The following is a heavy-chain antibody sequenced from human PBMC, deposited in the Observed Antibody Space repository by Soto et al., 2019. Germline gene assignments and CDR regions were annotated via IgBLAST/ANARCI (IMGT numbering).Heavy chain of an antibody. CDR3: ARGGYCSTSNCYNWLDP. CDR1: GASISTGDSF. J-gene: IGHJ5*02. V-gene: IGHV4-31*03. Sequence: SETLSLTCSVSGASISTGDSFWSWIRQAPGKGLEWIGYIYYTGTTYYNPSLSSRFIISVDTSKNQFSLTLSSVTAADTAVYYCARGGYCSTSNCYNWLDPWGQGLLVTVSS. CDR2: IYYTGTT. D-gene: IGHD2-2*01.